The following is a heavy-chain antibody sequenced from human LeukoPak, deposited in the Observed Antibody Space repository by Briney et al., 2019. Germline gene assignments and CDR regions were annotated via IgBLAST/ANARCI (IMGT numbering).Heavy chain of an antibody. J-gene: IGHJ5*02. CDR3: AREGYPVGFDP. Sequence: GGSLRLSCAASGFTFSSYEMDWVRQAPGKGLEWVSYISSSGSTIYYADSVKGRFTISRDNAKNSLYLQMNSLRAEDTAGYYCAREGYPVGFDPWGQGTLVTVSS. V-gene: IGHV3-48*03. D-gene: IGHD2-15*01. CDR1: GFTFSSYE. CDR2: ISSSGSTI.